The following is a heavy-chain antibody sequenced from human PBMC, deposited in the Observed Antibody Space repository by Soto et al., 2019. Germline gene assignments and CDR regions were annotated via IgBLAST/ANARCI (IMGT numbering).Heavy chain of an antibody. J-gene: IGHJ4*02. Sequence: QVQLVQSGAEVKKPGSSVKVSCKASGGTFSSYAISWVRQAPGQGLEWMGGIIPIFGTANYAEKFQGRVTITADTSTDTAYMELSSLKSEDTAVYYCALGYSSSWRFDYWGQGTLVTVSS. V-gene: IGHV1-69*06. CDR3: ALGYSSSWRFDY. CDR1: GGTFSSYA. CDR2: IIPIFGTA. D-gene: IGHD6-13*01.